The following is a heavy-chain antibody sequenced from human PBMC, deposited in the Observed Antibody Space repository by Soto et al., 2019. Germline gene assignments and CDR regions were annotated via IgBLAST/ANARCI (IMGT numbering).Heavy chain of an antibody. CDR1: GYSFTSYW. J-gene: IGHJ6*02. D-gene: IGHD1-1*01. Sequence: GESLKISCKGSGYSFTSYWISWVRQMPGKGLEWMGRIDPSDSYTNYSPSFQGHVTISADKSISTAYLQWSSLKASDTAMYYCARDFAGYVVNYYYGMDVWGQGTTVTVSS. V-gene: IGHV5-10-1*01. CDR3: ARDFAGYVVNYYYGMDV. CDR2: IDPSDSYT.